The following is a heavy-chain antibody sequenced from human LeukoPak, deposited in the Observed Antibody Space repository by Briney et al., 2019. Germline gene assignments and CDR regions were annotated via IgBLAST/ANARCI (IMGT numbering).Heavy chain of an antibody. CDR1: GGTFISYA. Sequence: ASVKVSCKASGGTFISYAISWVRQAPGQGLEWMGGIIPIFGTANYAQKFQGRVTITTDESTSTAYMELSSLRSEDTAVYYCARRYGSGSYYSNYFDYWGQGTLVTVSS. CDR2: IIPIFGTA. J-gene: IGHJ4*02. V-gene: IGHV1-69*05. D-gene: IGHD3-10*01. CDR3: ARRYGSGSYYSNYFDY.